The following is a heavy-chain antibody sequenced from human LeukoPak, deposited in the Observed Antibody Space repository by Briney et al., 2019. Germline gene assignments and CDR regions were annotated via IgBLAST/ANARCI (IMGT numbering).Heavy chain of an antibody. CDR2: INPNSGGT. D-gene: IGHD6-19*01. CDR3: ARDRTKTRVAVAEIPDY. CDR1: GYTFTGYY. V-gene: IGHV1-2*02. Sequence: ASVKVSCKASGYTFTGYYMHWVRQAPGQGLEWMGWINPNSGGTNYAQKFQGRVTMTRDTSISTAYMELSRLRSDDTAVYYCARDRTKTRVAVAEIPDYWDQGTLVTVSS. J-gene: IGHJ4*02.